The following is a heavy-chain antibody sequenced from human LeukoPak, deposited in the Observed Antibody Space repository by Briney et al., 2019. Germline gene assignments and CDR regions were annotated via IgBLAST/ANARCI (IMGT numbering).Heavy chain of an antibody. Sequence: GGSLRLSCAASGFTFSDYAMHWVRQAPGKGLEWVAVISYDGSNEYYADSVKGRFTISRDNSKNTLYLQMNSLRAEDTAVYYCAKLAIVVVPAAMETYDYWGQGTLVTVSS. D-gene: IGHD2-2*01. CDR2: ISYDGSNE. CDR3: AKLAIVVVPAAMETYDY. V-gene: IGHV3-30*04. CDR1: GFTFSDYA. J-gene: IGHJ4*02.